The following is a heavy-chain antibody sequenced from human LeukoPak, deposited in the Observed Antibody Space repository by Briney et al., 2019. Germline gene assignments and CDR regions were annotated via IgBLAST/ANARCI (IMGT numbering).Heavy chain of an antibody. CDR3: AKTIAARPYYFDY. J-gene: IGHJ4*02. CDR2: ISGSGGST. D-gene: IGHD6-6*01. CDR1: GFTFSSYA. Sequence: PGGSLRLSCAASGFTFSSYAMSLVRQAPGKGLEWVSAISGSGGSTYYADSVKGRFTISRDNSKNTLYLQMNSLRAEDTAVYYCAKTIAARPYYFDYWGQGTLVTVSS. V-gene: IGHV3-23*01.